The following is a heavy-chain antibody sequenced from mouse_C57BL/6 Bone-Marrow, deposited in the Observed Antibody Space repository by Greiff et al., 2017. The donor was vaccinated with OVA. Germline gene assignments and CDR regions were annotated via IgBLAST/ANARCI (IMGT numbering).Heavy chain of an antibody. CDR3: ESGAPRAGCAY. CDR2: IYPRSGNT. V-gene: IGHV1-81*01. CDR1: GYTFTSYG. J-gene: IGHJ3*01. Sequence: VQLMESGAELARPGASVTLSCKASGYTFTSYGISWVKQRTGQGLEWIGEIYPRSGNTYYNEKFKGKATLTADKSSSTAYMELRSLTSEDSAVYVCESGAPRAGCAYWGQGTLVTVSA.